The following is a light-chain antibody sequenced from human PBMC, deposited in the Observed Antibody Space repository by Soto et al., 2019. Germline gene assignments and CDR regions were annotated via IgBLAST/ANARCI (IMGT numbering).Light chain of an antibody. J-gene: IGKJ1*01. CDR2: DAS. CDR3: QQRRNWPVT. CDR1: QSVSSY. Sequence: EIVLTQSPATLSLSPGERATLSCRASQSVSSYLAWYQQKPGQAPRLLIYDASSRATGIPARFSVSGYGTEFTLTISSLEPEDFAVYYCQQRRNWPVTFGQGTRVDLK. V-gene: IGKV3-11*01.